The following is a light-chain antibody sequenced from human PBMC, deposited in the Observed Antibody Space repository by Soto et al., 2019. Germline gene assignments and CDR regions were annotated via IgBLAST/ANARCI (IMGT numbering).Light chain of an antibody. J-gene: IGLJ1*01. V-gene: IGLV4-69*01. CDR3: QTWGTGIQV. Sequence: QLVLTQSPSASASLGASVKLTCTLDSGHSSYAIAWHQQQPEKGPRFLMKLNSDGSHSKGDGIPDRFSGSSSGAERYLTISSLQSEDEADYYCQTWGTGIQVFGTGTKVTVL. CDR2: LNSDGSH. CDR1: SGHSSYA.